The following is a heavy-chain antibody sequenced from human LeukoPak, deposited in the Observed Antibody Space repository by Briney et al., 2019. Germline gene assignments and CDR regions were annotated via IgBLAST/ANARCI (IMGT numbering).Heavy chain of an antibody. V-gene: IGHV4-34*01. J-gene: IGHJ4*02. CDR1: GGSLSGYY. CDR3: ARGRGDSSPYMGGSYYFDS. CDR2: INHSGSA. D-gene: IGHD5-18*01. Sequence: SETLSLTCTVYGGSLSGYYWSWIRQSPGKGLEWIGEINHSGSAKYIPSLKSRVTISVDTSRNQFSLDLTSVTAADTAVYYCARGRGDSSPYMGGSYYFDSWGQGSLVTVSS.